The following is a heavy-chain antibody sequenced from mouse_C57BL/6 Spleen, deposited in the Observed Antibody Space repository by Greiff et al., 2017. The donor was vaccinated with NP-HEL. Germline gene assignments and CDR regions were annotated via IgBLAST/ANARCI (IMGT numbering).Heavy chain of an antibody. J-gene: IGHJ4*01. V-gene: IGHV5-9-1*02. Sequence: EVKVVESGEGLVKPGGSLKLSCAASGFTFSSYAMSWVRQTPEKRLEWVAYISSGGDYIYYADTVKGRFTISRDTARNTLYLQMSSLKSEDTAMYYCTRVGGLRRGAYYAMDYWGQGTSVTVSS. CDR3: TRVGGLRRGAYYAMDY. CDR1: GFTFSSYA. CDR2: ISSGGDYI. D-gene: IGHD2-4*01.